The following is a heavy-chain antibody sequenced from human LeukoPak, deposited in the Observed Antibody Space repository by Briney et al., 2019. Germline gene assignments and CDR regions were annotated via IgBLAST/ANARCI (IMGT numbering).Heavy chain of an antibody. Sequence: SETLSLTCTVSGGPISSSSYYWGWIRQPPGKGLEWIGSIYYSGSTYYNPSLKSRVTISVDTSKNQFSLKLSSVTAADTAVYYCARQLGYYDFWSGYYTGNYFDYWGQGTLVTVSS. CDR2: IYYSGST. V-gene: IGHV4-39*01. CDR3: ARQLGYYDFWSGYYTGNYFDY. D-gene: IGHD3-3*01. CDR1: GGPISSSSYY. J-gene: IGHJ4*02.